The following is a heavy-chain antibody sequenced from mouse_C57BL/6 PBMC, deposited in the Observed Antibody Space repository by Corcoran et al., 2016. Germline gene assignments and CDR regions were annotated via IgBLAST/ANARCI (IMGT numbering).Heavy chain of an antibody. CDR1: GILLSTLGLG. CDR2: IWWDDDK. V-gene: IGHV8-8*01. J-gene: IGHJ3*01. Sequence: QVTLKESGPGILQPSQTLSLTCSLSGILLSTLGLGVGWIRQPSGKGLEWLAQIWWDDDKYYNPALKSRLTGSKDTSKNQVFLKIANVDTADTATYYGARIRRDYYRFAYWGQGTLVTVSA. CDR3: ARIRRDYYRFAY. D-gene: IGHD1-1*02.